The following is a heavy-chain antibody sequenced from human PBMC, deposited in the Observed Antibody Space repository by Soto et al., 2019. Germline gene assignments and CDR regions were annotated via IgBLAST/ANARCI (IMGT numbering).Heavy chain of an antibody. V-gene: IGHV3-23*01. CDR3: AKDRGGFARGWEYYDF. CDR1: GFAFSSYT. Sequence: GGSLRLSCAASGFAFSSYTMSWVRQTPGKGLEWVSSISASGGSTYYGDSLKGRFTISRDNSKNTLNLHIKSLGVEDSAAYYCAKDRGGFARGWEYYDFWGQEPRSPSTQ. CDR2: ISASGGST. D-gene: IGHD6-19*01. J-gene: IGHJ4*01.